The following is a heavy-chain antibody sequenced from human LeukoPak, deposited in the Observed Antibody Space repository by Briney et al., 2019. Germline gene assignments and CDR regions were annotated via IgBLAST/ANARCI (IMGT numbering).Heavy chain of an antibody. V-gene: IGHV4-34*01. CDR3: ARGLRAARVYYYYGMDV. CDR2: INHSGST. D-gene: IGHD6-13*01. CDR1: GGSFSGYY. J-gene: IGHJ6*02. Sequence: PSETLSLTCAVYGGSFSGYYWSWIRQPPGKGLEWIGEINHSGSTNYNPSLKSRVTISVDTSKNQFSLKLSSVTAAGTAVYYCARGLRAARVYYYYGMDVWGQGTTVTVSS.